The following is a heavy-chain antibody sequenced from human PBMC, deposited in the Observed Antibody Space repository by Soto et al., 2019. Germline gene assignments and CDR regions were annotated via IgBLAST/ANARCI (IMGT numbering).Heavy chain of an antibody. CDR2: ISGSGNTI. CDR3: ARVRGYFDY. D-gene: IGHD1-26*01. CDR1: GFNFRDYY. Sequence: PGGSLRLSCAASGFNFRDYYMSWIRQAPGKGLEWVSSISGSGNTIYYADSVKGRFTSSRDSAKNSLYLQMNSLRAEDTAVYYCARVRGYFDYWGQGALVTVSS. J-gene: IGHJ4*02. V-gene: IGHV3-11*01.